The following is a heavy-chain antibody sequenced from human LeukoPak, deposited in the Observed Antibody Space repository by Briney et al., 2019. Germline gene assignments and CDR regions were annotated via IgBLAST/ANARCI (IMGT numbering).Heavy chain of an antibody. CDR1: GFTFSSYA. J-gene: IGHJ6*03. CDR3: VKFRGIQHYNYHMDV. V-gene: IGHV3-23*01. D-gene: IGHD3-10*01. Sequence: GGSLRLSCAASGFTFSSYAMSWVRQAPGKGLEWVSGLTGSGGNTFYADSVKGRFAISRDNSKNTLSVQMNSLRAEDGAVYYCVKFRGIQHYNYHMDVWGKGTTVTVSS. CDR2: LTGSGGNT.